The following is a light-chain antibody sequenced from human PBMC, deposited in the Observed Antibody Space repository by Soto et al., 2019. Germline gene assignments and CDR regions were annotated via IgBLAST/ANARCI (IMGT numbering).Light chain of an antibody. V-gene: IGLV2-14*01. CDR3: ASYRSANTLVV. Sequence: QSSLTQPASVSGSPGQSITISCTATSRDLGNYNYVSWYQHHPGKAPKLTIYEFTSRPSGVYDRFSRCKACMTASLTISVLQPEDEADYFFASYRSANTLVVFGTGTKVTVL. CDR1: SRDLGNYNY. J-gene: IGLJ1*01. CDR2: EFT.